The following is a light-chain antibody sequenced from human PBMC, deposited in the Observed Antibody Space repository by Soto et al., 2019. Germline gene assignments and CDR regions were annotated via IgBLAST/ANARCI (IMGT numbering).Light chain of an antibody. J-gene: IGKJ2*01. CDR2: AAS. Sequence: IQLTQSPSSLSASVGDTVTITCRASQTISNFLNWYQHKPGKGPKLLIYAASSLLSGVSSRFSGSGSGTDFTLTISSLGPEDFATYYCQQSYRTPYTFGQGTKLEI. V-gene: IGKV1-39*01. CDR3: QQSYRTPYT. CDR1: QTISNF.